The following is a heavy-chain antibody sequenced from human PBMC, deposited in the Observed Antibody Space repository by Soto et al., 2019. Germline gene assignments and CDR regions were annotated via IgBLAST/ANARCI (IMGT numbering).Heavy chain of an antibody. Sequence: ASVKVSCKASGYTFTSYGISWVRQATGQGLEWMGWISAYNGNTNYAQKLQGRVTMTTDTSTSTAYMELRSLRSDDTAVYYCARVIGRMATITRYYYYYYGMDVCGQGTTVTVSS. CDR3: ARVIGRMATITRYYYYYYGMDV. D-gene: IGHD5-12*01. V-gene: IGHV1-18*04. J-gene: IGHJ6*02. CDR1: GYTFTSYG. CDR2: ISAYNGNT.